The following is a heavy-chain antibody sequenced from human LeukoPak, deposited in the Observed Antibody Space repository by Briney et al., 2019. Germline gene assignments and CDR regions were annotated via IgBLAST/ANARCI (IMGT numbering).Heavy chain of an antibody. Sequence: GGSLRLSCAASGFTFTNYAMNWVRQAPGEGLEWVSSISGSGGSSYYAESVRGRFTISRDNYKNTLYLQMNSLRADDTAVYYCAKGRLGGWYRFDYWGQGTLVTVSS. CDR2: ISGSGGSS. D-gene: IGHD6-19*01. CDR3: AKGRLGGWYRFDY. V-gene: IGHV3-23*01. J-gene: IGHJ4*02. CDR1: GFTFTNYA.